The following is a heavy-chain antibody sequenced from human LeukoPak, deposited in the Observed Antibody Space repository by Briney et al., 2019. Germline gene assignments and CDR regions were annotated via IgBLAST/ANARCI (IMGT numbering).Heavy chain of an antibody. J-gene: IGHJ4*02. CDR3: ARDGQLWGIFDY. CDR1: GYTFTSYG. D-gene: IGHD5-18*01. V-gene: IGHV1-18*01. Sequence: ASVKVSCKASGYTFTSYGISWVRQAPGQGLEWMGWISAYNGNTHYAQKLQGRVTMTTDTSTSTAYMELRSLRSDDTAMYYCARDGQLWGIFDYWGQGTLVTVSS. CDR2: ISAYNGNT.